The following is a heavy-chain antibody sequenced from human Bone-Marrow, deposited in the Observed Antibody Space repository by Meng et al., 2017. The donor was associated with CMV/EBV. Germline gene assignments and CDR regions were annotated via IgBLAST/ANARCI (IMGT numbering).Heavy chain of an antibody. J-gene: IGHJ4*02. Sequence: GESLKIPWAASGFTFRKYTMNWTRQAPGKGLEWISYIDSSGGKISYIDSVQGRFTISRDNAKSSVYLQMNSLRVEDSGVYYCARDRGAASGIWGQGTLVTVSS. D-gene: IGHD1-26*01. V-gene: IGHV3-11*01. CDR3: ARDRGAASGI. CDR1: GFTFRKYT. CDR2: IDSSGGKI.